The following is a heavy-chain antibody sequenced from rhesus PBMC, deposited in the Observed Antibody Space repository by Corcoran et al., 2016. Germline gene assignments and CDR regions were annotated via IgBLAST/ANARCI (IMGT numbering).Heavy chain of an antibody. V-gene: IGHV4-65*02. CDR3: ARLLESSNLTDY. Sequence: QVQLQASGPGLVKPSETLSLTCAVSGVSIRSSNWWSWSRPPPGKGLGWIGNIGGRSGSNSYNPSLKSRVTIAKDKSKSQFSLKLSSVTAADTAVYYCARLLESSNLTDYWGQGVLVTVSS. CDR1: GVSIRSSNW. J-gene: IGHJ4*01. D-gene: IGHD3-22*01. CDR2: IGGRSGSN.